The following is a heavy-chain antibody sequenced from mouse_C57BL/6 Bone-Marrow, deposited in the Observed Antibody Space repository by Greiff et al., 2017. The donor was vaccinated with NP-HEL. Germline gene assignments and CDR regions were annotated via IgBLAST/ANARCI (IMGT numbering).Heavy chain of an antibody. V-gene: IGHV1-81*01. CDR1: GYTFTSYG. Sequence: VQLQQSGAELARPGASVKLSCKASGYTFTSYGISWAKQRTGQGLEWIGEIYPRSGNTYYNEKFKGKATLTADKSSSTAYMELRSLTSEDSAVYFCAREDYYSNPFAYWGQGTLVTVSA. J-gene: IGHJ3*01. D-gene: IGHD2-5*01. CDR3: AREDYYSNPFAY. CDR2: IYPRSGNT.